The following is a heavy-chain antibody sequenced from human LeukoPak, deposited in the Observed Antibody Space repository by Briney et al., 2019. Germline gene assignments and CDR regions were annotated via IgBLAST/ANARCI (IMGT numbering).Heavy chain of an antibody. Sequence: PSETLSLTCAVYGGSFSGDHGTWIRQPPGKGLEWIGSIHYSGGPNYHPSLESRVTLSRGPSMNQVSLTLASLTNGVTAVYLCARKDATLWGQGILVTVSS. CDR1: GGSFSGDH. J-gene: IGHJ4*02. CDR3: ARKDATL. D-gene: IGHD3-16*01. CDR2: IHYSGGP. V-gene: IGHV4-59*01.